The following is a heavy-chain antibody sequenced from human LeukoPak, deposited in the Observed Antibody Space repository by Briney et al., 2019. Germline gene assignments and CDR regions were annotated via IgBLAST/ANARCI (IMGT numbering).Heavy chain of an antibody. CDR1: GDSISSGSYY. CDR2: IYTSGST. J-gene: IGHJ4*02. V-gene: IGHV4-61*02. CDR3: ARYYYGSGSYYYFDS. Sequence: SQTLSLTCTVSGDSISSGSYYWSWIRQPAGKGLEWIGRIYTSGSTNYHPSLKSRVTISVDTSKNQFSLKLSSVTAADTAVYYCARYYYGSGSYYYFDSWGQGTLVTVSS. D-gene: IGHD3-10*01.